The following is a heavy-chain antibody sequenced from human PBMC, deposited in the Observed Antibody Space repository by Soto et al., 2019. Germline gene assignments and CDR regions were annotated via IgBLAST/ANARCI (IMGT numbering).Heavy chain of an antibody. J-gene: IGHJ5*02. CDR3: ARSFCRDAVRCNWFDP. V-gene: IGHV4-59*01. D-gene: IGHD2-21*01. CDR2: MNNIGRT. Sequence: QVQLQESGPGLVKPSETLSLTCTVSGAFSSTYYWSWIRQPPGKGLEWIGYMNNIGRTNYNPSLKSRVTISLATSTNRFSLKLSSVIAADTAVYYCARSFCRDAVRCNWFDPWGLGTLVTASS. CDR1: GAFSSTYY.